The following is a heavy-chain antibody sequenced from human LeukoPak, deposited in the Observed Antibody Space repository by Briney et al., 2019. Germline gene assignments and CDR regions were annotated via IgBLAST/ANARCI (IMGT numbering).Heavy chain of an antibody. CDR3: ARTIFGVPNYFDY. D-gene: IGHD3-3*01. V-gene: IGHV4-39*01. CDR1: GGSISNSSYY. J-gene: IGHJ4*02. Sequence: SETLSLTCTVSGGSISNSSYYWGWIRQPPGKGLEWIGSIYYSGGTYYNPSLKSRVTISVDTSKNQFSLKLSSVTAADTAVYYCARTIFGVPNYFDYWGQGTLVTVSS. CDR2: IYYSGGT.